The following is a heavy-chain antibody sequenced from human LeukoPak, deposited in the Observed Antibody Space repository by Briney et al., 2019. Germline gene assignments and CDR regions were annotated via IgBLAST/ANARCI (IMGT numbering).Heavy chain of an antibody. CDR3: ARAQDYYDSSGYPDY. D-gene: IGHD3-22*01. CDR1: GYTFTGYY. J-gene: IGHJ4*02. CDR2: INPNSGGT. Sequence: ASVKVSCKASGYTFTGYYMHWVRQAPGQGLEWMGWINPNSGGTNYAQKFRGRVTMTRDTSISTAYMELSRPRSDDTAVYYCARAQDYYDSSGYPDYWGQGTLVTVSS. V-gene: IGHV1-2*02.